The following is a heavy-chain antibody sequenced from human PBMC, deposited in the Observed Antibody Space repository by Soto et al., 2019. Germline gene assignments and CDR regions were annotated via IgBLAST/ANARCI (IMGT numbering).Heavy chain of an antibody. CDR3: ARVHGWVRGVRYNWFDP. D-gene: IGHD3-10*01. Sequence: PSETLSFTCPVLVASFSGYYWTGIRQPPGTGRRWIGEINHSGSSKYNPTLKSRVTISLDTSNNQFCLNLGSVTAPQTAVYYCARVHGWVRGVRYNWFDPWGQGPLVNVSP. J-gene: IGHJ5*02. CDR2: INHSGSS. V-gene: IGHV4-34*01. CDR1: VASFSGYY.